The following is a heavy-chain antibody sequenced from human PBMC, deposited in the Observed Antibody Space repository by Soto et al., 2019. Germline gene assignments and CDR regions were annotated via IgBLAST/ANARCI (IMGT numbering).Heavy chain of an antibody. V-gene: IGHV4-39*01. Sequence: SETLSLTCAVSGGSISSSSYYWDWIRQPPGKGLEWIGTIYYTGTSNYNPSLKSRVTISVDTSKNQFSLNLTSVTAADTAVYYCTRHAIGVVVPAAIRNWGQGSLVTVSS. J-gene: IGHJ4*02. CDR2: IYYTGTS. CDR1: GGSISSSSYY. CDR3: TRHAIGVVVPAAIRN. D-gene: IGHD2-21*01.